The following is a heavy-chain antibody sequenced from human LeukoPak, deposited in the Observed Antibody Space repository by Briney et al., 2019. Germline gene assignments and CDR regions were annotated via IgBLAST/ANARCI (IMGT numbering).Heavy chain of an antibody. CDR3: ARGEYSSSPVDY. CDR1: GGSISSYY. V-gene: IGHV4-59*01. D-gene: IGHD6-6*01. J-gene: IGHJ4*02. CDR2: IYYSGST. Sequence: SGTLSLTCTVSGGSISSYYWSWIRQPPGKGLEWIGYIYYSGSTNYNPSLKSRVTISVDTSKNQFSLKLSSVTAADTAVYYCARGEYSSSPVDYWGQGTLVTVSS.